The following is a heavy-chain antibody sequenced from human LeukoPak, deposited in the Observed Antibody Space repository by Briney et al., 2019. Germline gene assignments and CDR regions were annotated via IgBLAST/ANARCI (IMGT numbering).Heavy chain of an antibody. J-gene: IGHJ5*02. V-gene: IGHV4-59*01. CDR1: GGSISSYY. CDR2: TYYSGST. CDR3: ARVVAEHGNNWFDP. D-gene: IGHD5-12*01. Sequence: SETLSLTCTVSGGSISSYYWSWIRQPPGKGLEWIGYTYYSGSTNYNPSPKSRVTISVDTSKNQFSLKLSSVTAADTAVYYCARVVAEHGNNWFDPWGQGTLVTVSS.